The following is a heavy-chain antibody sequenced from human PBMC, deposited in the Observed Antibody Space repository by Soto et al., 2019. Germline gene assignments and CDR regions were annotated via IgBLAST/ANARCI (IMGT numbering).Heavy chain of an antibody. CDR3: ARGANIMVTSNDPFDV. V-gene: IGHV4-38-2*01. Sequence: SETLSLTCGVSGHSISSGYYWGWIRQPPGRGLEWIGNIYHSGNTYYNPSLKSRVTISLDTSKNQFSLRLNSVTAADTAVYYCARGANIMVTSNDPFDVWGQGTMVTVSS. D-gene: IGHD5-12*01. CDR1: GHSISSGYY. CDR2: IYHSGNT. J-gene: IGHJ3*01.